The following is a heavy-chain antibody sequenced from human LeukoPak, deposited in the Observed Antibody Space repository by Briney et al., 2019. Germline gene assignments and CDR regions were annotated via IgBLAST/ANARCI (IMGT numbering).Heavy chain of an antibody. CDR2: ISWNSGNV. CDR3: ARCGYSSSWYTVIYYYYGMDV. CDR1: GFTFKNYA. Sequence: GGSLRLSCAASGFTFKNYAMHWVRQAPGKGLEWVSSISWNSGNVDYADSVKGRFTLSRDNAKNSLYLQMSSLRAEDTAVYYCARCGYSSSWYTVIYYYYGMDVWGQGTTVTVSS. J-gene: IGHJ6*02. D-gene: IGHD6-13*01. V-gene: IGHV3-9*01.